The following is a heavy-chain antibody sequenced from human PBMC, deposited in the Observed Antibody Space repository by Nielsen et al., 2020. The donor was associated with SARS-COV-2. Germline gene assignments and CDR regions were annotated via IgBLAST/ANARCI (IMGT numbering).Heavy chain of an antibody. CDR3: ARVKGTHGGSYLDV. Sequence: SVKVSCKASGGSFSSYAISWVRQAPGQGLEWMGRIIPILDMADYGQQFQGRLTITADKSTSTAYMELSSLRYEDTAVYYCARVKGTHGGSYLDVWGQGTAITVSS. D-gene: IGHD1-26*01. CDR2: IIPILDMA. CDR1: GGSFSSYA. V-gene: IGHV1-69*04. J-gene: IGHJ6*02.